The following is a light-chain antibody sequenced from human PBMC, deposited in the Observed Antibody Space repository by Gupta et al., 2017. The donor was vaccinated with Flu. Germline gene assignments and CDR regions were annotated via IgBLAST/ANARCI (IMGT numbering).Light chain of an antibody. CDR3: RQSLQTPNI. Sequence: DIVMTQSPLSLPVTPGEPASISCRSSQSLLHSNGYNSLDWFLQKPGQSPQLLIYRGSNRASGVPDRFSGSGSGTXFTLKIXRVEAEDVGVYFCRQSLQTPNIFGXGTKLEIK. CDR2: RGS. V-gene: IGKV2-28*01. CDR1: QSLLHSNGYNS. J-gene: IGKJ2*01.